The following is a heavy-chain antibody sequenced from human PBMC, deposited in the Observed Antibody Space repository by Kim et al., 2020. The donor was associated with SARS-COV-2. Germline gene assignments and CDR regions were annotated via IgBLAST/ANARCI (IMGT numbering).Heavy chain of an antibody. J-gene: IGHJ4*02. Sequence: GGSLRLSCAASGFTLRRYWMSWVRQAPGKGLEWVANIKEDGSARDYVGSVKGRFTISRDNAKNSLYLEMKSLRAEDTAVYYCARHFNGGRGQGTLVTVSS. D-gene: IGHD3-16*01. CDR2: IKEDGSAR. CDR3: ARHFNGG. CDR1: GFTLRRYW. V-gene: IGHV3-7*05.